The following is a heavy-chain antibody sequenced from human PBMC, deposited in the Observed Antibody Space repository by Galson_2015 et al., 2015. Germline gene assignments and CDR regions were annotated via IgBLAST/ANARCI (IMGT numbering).Heavy chain of an antibody. J-gene: IGHJ6*02. CDR3: AKETKYYYGMDV. CDR1: GFTFDNCA. Sequence: SLRLSCAASGFTFDNCAMHWVRQAPGKGLEWVSGISWNSGSIGYADSVKGRFTISRDNAKNSLYLQMNSLRAEDTALYYCAKETKYYYGMDVWGQGTTVTVSS. V-gene: IGHV3-9*01. CDR2: ISWNSGSI.